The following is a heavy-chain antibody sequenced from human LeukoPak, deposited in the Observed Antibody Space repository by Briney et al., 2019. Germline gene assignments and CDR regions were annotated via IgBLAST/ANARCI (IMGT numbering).Heavy chain of an antibody. CDR2: ISGSGGST. Sequence: QPGGSLRLSCAASGFTFSSYAMSWVRQAPGKGLEWVSAISGSGGSTYYADSVKGRFTISRDNSKNTLYLQMNSLRAEDTAVYYCAKDSLDAVTYPDTDDYWGQGTLVTVSS. J-gene: IGHJ4*02. CDR1: GFTFSSYA. D-gene: IGHD4-23*01. CDR3: AKDSLDAVTYPDTDDY. V-gene: IGHV3-23*01.